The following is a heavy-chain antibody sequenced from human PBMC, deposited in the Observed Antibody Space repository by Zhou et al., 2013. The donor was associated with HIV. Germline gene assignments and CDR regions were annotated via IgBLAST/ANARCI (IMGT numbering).Heavy chain of an antibody. V-gene: IGHV1-69*04. D-gene: IGHD7-27*01. Sequence: QVQLVQSGAEVKKPGSSVKVSCKASGGTFSSYAISWVRQAPGQGLEWMGRIIPILGIANYAQKFQGRVTITADKSTSTAYMELSSLRSEDTAVYYCTREPSGDFWYFDVWAVAPRSLSLQ. CDR3: TREPSGDFWYFDV. J-gene: IGHJ2*01. CDR1: GGTFSSYA. CDR2: IIPILGIA.